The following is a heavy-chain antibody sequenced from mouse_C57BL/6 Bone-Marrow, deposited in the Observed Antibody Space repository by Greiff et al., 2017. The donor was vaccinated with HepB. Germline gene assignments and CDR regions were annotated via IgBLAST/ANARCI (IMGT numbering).Heavy chain of an antibody. V-gene: IGHV14-1*01. CDR2: IDPEDGDT. CDR1: GYNIKDYY. J-gene: IGHJ3*01. CDR3: TKRKSSSFAY. Sequence: EVQLQQSGAELVRPGASVKLSCTASGYNIKDYYMHWVKQRPEQGLEWIGRIDPEDGDTEYAPKFQGKATMTADTSSNTAYLQLSSLTSEDSAVYYCTKRKSSSFAYWGQGTLVTVSA.